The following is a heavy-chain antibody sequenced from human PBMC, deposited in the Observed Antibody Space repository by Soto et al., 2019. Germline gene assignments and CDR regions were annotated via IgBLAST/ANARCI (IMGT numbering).Heavy chain of an antibody. CDR2: ITGSGGST. D-gene: IGHD3-9*01. J-gene: IGHJ6*02. CDR3: AKEYSDFLTAFYGPLNIYYYYSGMDV. Sequence: VGSLRLSCAASGFTFSSYAMSWVRQAPGKGLEWVSSITGSGGSTYNADSVKGRFTISRDNSENTLYLQMNSLRAEDTAVYYCAKEYSDFLTAFYGPLNIYYYYSGMDVWGQGTTVTVSS. CDR1: GFTFSSYA. V-gene: IGHV3-23*01.